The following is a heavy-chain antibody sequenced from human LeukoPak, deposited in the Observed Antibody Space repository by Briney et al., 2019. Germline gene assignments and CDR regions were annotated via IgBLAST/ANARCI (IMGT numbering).Heavy chain of an antibody. V-gene: IGHV1-18*01. CDR1: GYTFINYG. CDR3: ARDKGWERPYYFDY. Sequence: ASVKVSCKASGYTFINYGIAWLRQAPGQGFQWMGWISPYTGNTNYAQKLQDRVTMTTDTPASTAYMEVRSLRSDDTAVYYCARDKGWERPYYFDYWGQGTLVTVSS. J-gene: IGHJ4*02. D-gene: IGHD1-26*01. CDR2: ISPYTGNT.